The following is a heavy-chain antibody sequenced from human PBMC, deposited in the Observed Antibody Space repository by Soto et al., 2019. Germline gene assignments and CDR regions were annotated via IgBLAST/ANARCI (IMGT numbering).Heavy chain of an antibody. D-gene: IGHD3-10*01. CDR3: ARDSRITMVRGVMMRYYYGMDV. CDR2: ISSSSSTI. Sequence: GGSLRLSCAASGFTFSSYSMNWVRQAPGKGLEWVSYISSSSSTIYYADSVKGRFTISRDNAKNSLYLQMNSLRDEDTAVYYCARDSRITMVRGVMMRYYYGMDVWGQGTTVTVSS. V-gene: IGHV3-48*02. CDR1: GFTFSSYS. J-gene: IGHJ6*02.